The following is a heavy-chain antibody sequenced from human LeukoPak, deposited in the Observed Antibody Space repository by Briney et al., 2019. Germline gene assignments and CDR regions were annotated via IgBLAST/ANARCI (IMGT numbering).Heavy chain of an antibody. CDR3: ARGYDILTGYQKGFDY. CDR1: GGSISSYY. V-gene: IGHV4-4*07. Sequence: PSETLSLTCTVSGGSISSYYWSWIRQPAGNGLEWIGRIYTSGSTNYNPSLKSRVTMSVDTSKNQFSLKLSSVTAADTAVYYCARGYDILTGYQKGFDYWGQGTLVTVSS. D-gene: IGHD3-9*01. CDR2: IYTSGST. J-gene: IGHJ4*02.